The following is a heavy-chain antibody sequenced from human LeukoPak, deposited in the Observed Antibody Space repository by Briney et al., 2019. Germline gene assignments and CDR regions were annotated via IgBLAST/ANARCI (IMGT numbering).Heavy chain of an antibody. CDR1: GFTFSNCY. CDR3: ARSPHYKGYFDY. J-gene: IGHJ4*02. CDR2: IYSDNT. D-gene: IGHD3-10*01. Sequence: GGSLRLSCEASGFTFSNCYMSWIRQAPGKGLEGVSFIYSDNTHYSDSGKGRFTISRDNSKNTLYLQMNSLRAEDTAVYYCARSPHYKGYFDYWGQGTLVTVSS. V-gene: IGHV3-53*01.